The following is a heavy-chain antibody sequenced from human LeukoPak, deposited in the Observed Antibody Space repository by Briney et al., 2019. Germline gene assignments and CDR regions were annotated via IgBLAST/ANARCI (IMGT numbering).Heavy chain of an antibody. J-gene: IGHJ3*01. CDR1: GFASSSYT. CDR2: ISITSDYI. V-gene: IGHV3-21*01. Sequence: GGSLRLSCSASGFASSSYTMNGGRQAPGKGLEWVSFISITSDYIYYPDSMKGRFTISRDNAKNSLYLQMNSLRAEDTAVYYCARARPRCDHWVANPFHVWGQGTMVTVSS. D-gene: IGHD7-27*01. CDR3: ARARPRCDHWVANPFHV.